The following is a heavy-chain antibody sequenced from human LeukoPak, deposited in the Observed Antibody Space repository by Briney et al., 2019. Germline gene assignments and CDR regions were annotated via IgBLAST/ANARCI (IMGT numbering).Heavy chain of an antibody. D-gene: IGHD1-26*01. CDR1: GFTFSSYG. V-gene: IGHV3-30*02. CDR2: IWYDGSNK. Sequence: GGSLRLSCAASGFTFSSYGTHWVRQAPGKGLEGVAVIWYDGSNKYYADSVKGRFTISRDNSKNTLYLQMNSLRAEDTALYYCAKSRREQWELPPFDCWGQGTLVTVSS. CDR3: AKSRREQWELPPFDC. J-gene: IGHJ4*02.